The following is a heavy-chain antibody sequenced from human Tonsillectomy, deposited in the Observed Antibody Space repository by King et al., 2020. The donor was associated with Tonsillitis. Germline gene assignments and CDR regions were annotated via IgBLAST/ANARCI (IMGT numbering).Heavy chain of an antibody. CDR2: IYPGDSET. V-gene: IGHV5-51*01. J-gene: IGHJ3*02. D-gene: IGHD3-22*01. Sequence: QLVQSGAEVKKPGESLKISCKGSGYSFTRYWIVWVRQMPGKGLEWMGIIYPGDSETRYSPSFQGQVTIPADKSISPAFLQWSRLKASDSAIYYCASYDSTGAGAFDIWGQGTMVTVSS. CDR1: GYSFTRYW. CDR3: ASYDSTGAGAFDI.